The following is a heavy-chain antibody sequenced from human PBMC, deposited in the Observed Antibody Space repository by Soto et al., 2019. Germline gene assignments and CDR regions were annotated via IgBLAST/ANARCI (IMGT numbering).Heavy chain of an antibody. D-gene: IGHD3-10*01. V-gene: IGHV4-59*11. J-gene: IGHJ5*02. CDR2: IHYSGGT. CDR3: ARGGTSGSAVYNWFDP. Sequence: PSETLSITCSVTVASFSGRSLSWIRQSPGKGLEWIGYIHYSGGTNYTPSLRSRVTISVETSKNQLSLNLTSLTAADTAVYYCARGGTSGSAVYNWFDPWGQGTLVTVS. CDR1: VASFSGRS.